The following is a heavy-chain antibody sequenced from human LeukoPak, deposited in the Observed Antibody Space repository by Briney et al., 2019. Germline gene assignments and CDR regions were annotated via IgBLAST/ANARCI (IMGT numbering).Heavy chain of an antibody. V-gene: IGHV3-9*01. J-gene: IGHJ3*02. D-gene: IGHD2-21*01. CDR2: ISWNSGSM. CDR1: GFTFDDYA. Sequence: PGGSLRLSCAASGFTFDDYAMHWVRQAPGKGLEWVSGISWNSGSMGYADSVKGRFTISRDNAKNTLFLQMDNLRVEDTALYYCAKAIARHRDLDAFDIWGQGTLVSVSS. CDR3: AKAIARHRDLDAFDI.